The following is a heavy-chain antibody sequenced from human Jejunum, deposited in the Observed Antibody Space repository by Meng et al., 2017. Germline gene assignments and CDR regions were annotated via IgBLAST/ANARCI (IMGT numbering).Heavy chain of an antibody. V-gene: IGHV4-38-2*02. CDR3: ARGSRDDGSGSGYYKTWFDP. J-gene: IGHJ5*02. CDR2: IYHSGNT. D-gene: IGHD3-22*01. CDR1: GYSISSGYY. Sequence: SETLSLTCTVSGYSISSGYYWGWIRQPPGKGLEWIGSIYHSGNTQYNPSLKSRATILADTSKNRFSLRLTSVTAADTAVYFCARGSRDDGSGSGYYKTWFDPWGQGTRVTVSS.